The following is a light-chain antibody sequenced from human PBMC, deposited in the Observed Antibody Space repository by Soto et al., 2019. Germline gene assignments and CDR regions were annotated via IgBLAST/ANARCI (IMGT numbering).Light chain of an antibody. Sequence: EIVMTQSPATLSVSPGERATLSCRASQSVCSNLAWYQQKPGQPPRLLIYDASNRATGIPARFSGSGSGTDFTLTISSLEPEDFAVYYCQRRSNWPTTFGQGTKVDIK. CDR2: DAS. V-gene: IGKV3-11*01. CDR3: QRRSNWPTT. CDR1: QSVCSN. J-gene: IGKJ1*01.